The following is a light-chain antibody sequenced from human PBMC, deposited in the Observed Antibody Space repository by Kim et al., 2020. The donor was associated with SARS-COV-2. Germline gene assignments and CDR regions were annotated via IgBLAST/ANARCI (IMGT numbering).Light chain of an antibody. J-gene: IGLJ2*01. V-gene: IGLV3-19*01. CDR2: GKN. CDR1: SLRSYY. CDR3: NSRDSNDNVV. Sequence: ALGQTVRITCQGDSLRSYYATWYQQKPEQAPILVIYGKNNRPSGIPDRFSGSSAGNTASLTITGTRAGDEADYYCNSRDSNDNVVFGGGTKLTVL.